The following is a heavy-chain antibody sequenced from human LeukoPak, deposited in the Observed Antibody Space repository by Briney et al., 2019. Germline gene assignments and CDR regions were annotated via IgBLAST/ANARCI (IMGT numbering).Heavy chain of an antibody. D-gene: IGHD6-13*01. CDR2: INWNGGST. Sequence: PGGSLRLSCAASGFTFDDYGMSWGRQAPGKGLGWVSGINWNGGSTGYADSVKGRFTISRDNAKNSLYLQMNSLRAEDTALYYCARGGTDSSSWPFFDYWGQGTLVTVSS. V-gene: IGHV3-20*04. CDR1: GFTFDDYG. CDR3: ARGGTDSSSWPFFDY. J-gene: IGHJ4*02.